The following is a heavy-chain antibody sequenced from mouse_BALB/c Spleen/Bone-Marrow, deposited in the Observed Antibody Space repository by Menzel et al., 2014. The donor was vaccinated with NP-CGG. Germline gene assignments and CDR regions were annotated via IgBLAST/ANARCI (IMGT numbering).Heavy chain of an antibody. CDR2: ISSGGSYT. Sequence: SGGGLVKPGGSLKLSCAASGFTFSSYAMSWVRQTPEKRLEWVATISSGGSYTYYPDSVKGRFTISRDNAKNTLYLQMSSLRSEDTAMYYCARHGITRLLDYWGQGTTLTVSS. D-gene: IGHD2-4*01. CDR1: GFTFSSYA. CDR3: ARHGITRLLDY. V-gene: IGHV5-9-3*01. J-gene: IGHJ2*01.